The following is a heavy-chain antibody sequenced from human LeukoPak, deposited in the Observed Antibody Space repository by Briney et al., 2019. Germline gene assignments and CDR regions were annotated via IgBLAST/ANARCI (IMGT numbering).Heavy chain of an antibody. CDR2: ITSSGATT. D-gene: IGHD5-24*01. CDR3: AKEFIAGDGHVDCDS. CDR1: GFTISTYA. V-gene: IGHV3-23*01. Sequence: SGGSLRLSCAASGFTISTYAMTWVRQAPGKGLEWVSSITSSGATTYYADSVKGRFTISRDISKNTLYLQMNSLTAEDSAVYCCAKEFIAGDGHVDCDSWGQGTLVTVSS. J-gene: IGHJ4*02.